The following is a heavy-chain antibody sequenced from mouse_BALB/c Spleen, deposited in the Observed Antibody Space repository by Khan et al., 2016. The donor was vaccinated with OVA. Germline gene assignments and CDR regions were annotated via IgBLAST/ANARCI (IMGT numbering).Heavy chain of an antibody. D-gene: IGHD2-4*01. CDR3: TRSYDSYYFDY. CDR2: IYPGISDT. V-gene: IGHV1-5*01. Sequence: VQLKQSGTVLARPGASVKMSCKASGYSFTSYWMHWVKQRPGLGLEWIGAIYPGISDTRYNQKFKGKAKLTAVTSASTAYMELSSLTDDDSAVYSCTRSYDSYYFDYWGQGTLLTVSS. J-gene: IGHJ2*01. CDR1: GYSFTSYW.